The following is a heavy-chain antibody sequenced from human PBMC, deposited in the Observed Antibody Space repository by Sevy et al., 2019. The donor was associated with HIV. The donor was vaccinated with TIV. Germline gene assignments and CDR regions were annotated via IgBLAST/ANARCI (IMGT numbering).Heavy chain of an antibody. D-gene: IGHD4-4*01. V-gene: IGHV3-21*01. Sequence: GGSLRLSCAASGFIFSNYGMNWVRQAPGKGLEWVSSISSSGSYIYYGDSMKGRFTISRDNVKNSLFLQMNSLRAEDTAVYYCAREDYSNYYFYAMDVWGQGTTVTVSS. CDR2: ISSSGSYI. CDR1: GFIFSNYG. CDR3: AREDYSNYYFYAMDV. J-gene: IGHJ6*02.